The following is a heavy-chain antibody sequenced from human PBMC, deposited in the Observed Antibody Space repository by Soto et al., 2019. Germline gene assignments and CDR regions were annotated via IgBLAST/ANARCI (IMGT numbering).Heavy chain of an antibody. CDR2: IWYDGSNK. CDR3: ARERYDIYYYYGMDV. V-gene: IGHV3-33*01. J-gene: IGHJ6*02. CDR1: GFTFSSYG. Sequence: QVQLVESGGGVVQPGRSLRLSCAASGFTFSSYGMHWVRQAPGKGLEWVAVIWYDGSNKYYAGSVKGRFTISRVNSKNTLYLQMNSQRAEETTVYYCARERYDIYYYYGMDVWAQGTTVTASS. D-gene: IGHD3-9*01.